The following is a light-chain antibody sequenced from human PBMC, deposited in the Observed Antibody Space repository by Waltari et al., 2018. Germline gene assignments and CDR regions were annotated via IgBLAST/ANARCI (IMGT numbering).Light chain of an antibody. V-gene: IGLV2-23*02. CDR1: SSDVGGYNY. CDR2: DVS. Sequence: QSALTQPASVSGSPGQSITISCTGTSSDVGGYNYVSWYKQYPGKAPKLMISDVSKRPSGVSNRFSGSKSGNTASLTISGLQAEDEADYYCCSYAGSSTHVLFGGGTKLTVL. J-gene: IGLJ2*01. CDR3: CSYAGSSTHVL.